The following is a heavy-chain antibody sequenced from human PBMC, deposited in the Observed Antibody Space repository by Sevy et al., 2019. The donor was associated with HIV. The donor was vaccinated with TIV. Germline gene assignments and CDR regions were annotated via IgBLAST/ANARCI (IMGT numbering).Heavy chain of an antibody. Sequence: GGSLRLSCAASGFTFSSYSMNWVRQAPGKGLEWVSYISSSSSTIYYAASVKGRFTISRDNAKNSLYLQMNSLRAEDTAVYYCARDLRYYDFWSGYGPDWFDPWGQGTLVTVSS. J-gene: IGHJ5*02. CDR2: ISSSSSTI. V-gene: IGHV3-48*01. CDR3: ARDLRYYDFWSGYGPDWFDP. CDR1: GFTFSSYS. D-gene: IGHD3-3*01.